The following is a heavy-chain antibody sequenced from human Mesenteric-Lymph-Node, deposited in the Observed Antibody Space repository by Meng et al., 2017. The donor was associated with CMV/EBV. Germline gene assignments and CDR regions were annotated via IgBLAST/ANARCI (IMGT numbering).Heavy chain of an antibody. CDR3: ARFCTSTDCYPYYYYGMDV. V-gene: IGHV3-21*04. D-gene: IGHD2-2*01. CDR1: GFTFSSYS. Sequence: GESLKISCAASGFTFSSYSMNWVRQAPGKGLEWVSSISSSSSYIYYADSVKGRFTISRDNAKKSLYLQMNSLRAEDTALYYCARFCTSTDCYPYYYYGMDVWGQGTAVTVSS. CDR2: ISSSSSYI. J-gene: IGHJ6*02.